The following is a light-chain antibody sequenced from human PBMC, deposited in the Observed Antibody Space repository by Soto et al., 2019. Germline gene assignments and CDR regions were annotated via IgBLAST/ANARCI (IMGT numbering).Light chain of an antibody. CDR2: DAA. CDR3: QQYNSYSWT. Sequence: DIQMTQSPSTLSASVGDRVTITCRASQSISNWLAWYQQKAGKAPKLLIYDAASLQSGVPSRFSGSGSGTEFTLTISSLQPDDFATYYCQQYNSYSWTFGQGTKVDI. CDR1: QSISNW. J-gene: IGKJ1*01. V-gene: IGKV1-5*01.